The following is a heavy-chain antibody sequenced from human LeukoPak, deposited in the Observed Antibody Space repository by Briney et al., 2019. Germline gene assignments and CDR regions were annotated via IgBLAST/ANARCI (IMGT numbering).Heavy chain of an antibody. J-gene: IGHJ6*03. V-gene: IGHV5-51*01. CDR3: ARHPAYSSSWYRNYMDV. Sequence: GESLKISCKGSGYSFTSYWIGWVRQMPGKGLEWMGIIYPGDSDTRYSPSFQGQVTISADKSISTAYLQWSSLKASDTAMYYCARHPAYSSSWYRNYMDVWGKGTTVTVSS. CDR2: IYPGDSDT. D-gene: IGHD6-13*01. CDR1: GYSFTSYW.